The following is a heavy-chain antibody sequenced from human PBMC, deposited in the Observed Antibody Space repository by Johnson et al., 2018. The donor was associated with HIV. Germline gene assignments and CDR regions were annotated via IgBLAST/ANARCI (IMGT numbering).Heavy chain of an antibody. CDR1: GFTFSSYP. Sequence: QVQLVESGGGVVQPGRSPRLACAASGFTFSSYPMHWVRQAPGKGLEWVAVISYDGRNKYYADSLKGRFTISRDNSKNRLYLQMNSPRAEDTAVYFCARGVKQQLSVVDAFDIWGQGTMVTVSS. J-gene: IGHJ3*02. CDR2: ISYDGRNK. V-gene: IGHV3-30*04. D-gene: IGHD6-13*01. CDR3: ARGVKQQLSVVDAFDI.